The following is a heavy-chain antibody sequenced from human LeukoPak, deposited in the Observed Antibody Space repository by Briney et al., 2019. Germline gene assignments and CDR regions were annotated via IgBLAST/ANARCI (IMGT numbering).Heavy chain of an antibody. V-gene: IGHV3-30*18. Sequence: QPGGSLRLSCAASGFTFSSYGMHWVHQAPGKGLEWVAVISYDGSNKYYADSVKGRFTISRDNSKNTLYLQMNSLRAEGTAVYYCAKDNRQWLLPGYYFDYWGQGTLVTVSS. D-gene: IGHD6-19*01. J-gene: IGHJ4*02. CDR2: ISYDGSNK. CDR3: AKDNRQWLLPGYYFDY. CDR1: GFTFSSYG.